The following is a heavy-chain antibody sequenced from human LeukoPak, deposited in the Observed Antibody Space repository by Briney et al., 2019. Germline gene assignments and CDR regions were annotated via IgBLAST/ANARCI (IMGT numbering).Heavy chain of an antibody. CDR3: ARHPASNWGSWYFDL. CDR1: GGTFSSYA. J-gene: IGHJ2*01. Sequence: SVKVSCKASGGTFSSYAISWVRQAPGQGLEWMGRIIPILGIANYAQKFQGRVTITADKSTSTAYMELSSLRSEDTAVYYCARHPASNWGSWYFDLWGRGTLVTVSS. CDR2: IIPILGIA. D-gene: IGHD7-27*01. V-gene: IGHV1-69*04.